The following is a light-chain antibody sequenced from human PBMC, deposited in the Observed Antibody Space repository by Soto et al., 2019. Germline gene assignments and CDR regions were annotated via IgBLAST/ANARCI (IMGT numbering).Light chain of an antibody. Sequence: IVLTQSPGTLSLSPGERTTLSCRASQSVSSSYLAWYQQKPGQAPRPLIYGASSRATGIPDRFSGSGSGTDFTLTISSLEPEDFAVYYCQQYVSSPRTFGQGTKVDIK. CDR2: GAS. CDR3: QQYVSSPRT. J-gene: IGKJ1*01. CDR1: QSVSSSY. V-gene: IGKV3-20*01.